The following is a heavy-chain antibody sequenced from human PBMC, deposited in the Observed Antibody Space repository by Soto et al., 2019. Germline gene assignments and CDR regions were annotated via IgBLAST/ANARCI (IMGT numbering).Heavy chain of an antibody. CDR1: GGTFSSYA. Sequence: QVQLVQSGAEVKKPGSSVKVSCKASGGTFSSYAISWVRQAPGQGLEWMGGIIPIFGTANYAQKFQGRVTITADAATSTAYVELSSLRSEDTAVYYCASSVAKYYSYGMDVWGQGTTVTVSS. J-gene: IGHJ6*02. CDR3: ASSVAKYYSYGMDV. CDR2: IIPIFGTA. V-gene: IGHV1-69*12. D-gene: IGHD5-12*01.